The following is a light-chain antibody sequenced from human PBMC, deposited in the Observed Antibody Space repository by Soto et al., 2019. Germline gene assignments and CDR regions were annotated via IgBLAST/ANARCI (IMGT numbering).Light chain of an antibody. CDR2: DAS. V-gene: IGKV1-5*01. J-gene: IGKJ1*01. CDR3: QQYNSYP. Sequence: DIQMTQSPSTLSASVGDRVTITCRASQSISSWLAWYQQEPGKAPKLLIYDASSLESGVPSRFSGSGSGTEFTLTISSLQPDDFATYYCQQYNSYPFGQGTKV. CDR1: QSISSW.